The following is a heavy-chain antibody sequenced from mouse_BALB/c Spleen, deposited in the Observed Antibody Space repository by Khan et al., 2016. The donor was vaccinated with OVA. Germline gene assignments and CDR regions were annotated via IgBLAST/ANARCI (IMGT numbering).Heavy chain of an antibody. CDR2: ISGDSSTI. J-gene: IGHJ2*01. CDR3: ARSYFCGYYFGQ. D-gene: IGHD1-1*01. V-gene: IGHV5-17*02. CDR1: GFTFSSFG. Sequence: EVELVESGGGLVQPGGSRKLSCGASGFTFSSFGMHWVRQAPEKGLEWVAYISGDSSTIYYTDTVKGRFTISRDNPKNTLFLQMTSLRSEDMAMYYCARSYFCGYYFGQWGQGTTLTVSS.